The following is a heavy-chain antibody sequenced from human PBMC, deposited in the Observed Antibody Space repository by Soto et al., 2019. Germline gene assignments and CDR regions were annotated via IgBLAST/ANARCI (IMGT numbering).Heavy chain of an antibody. Sequence: EVQLLESGGGLVQPGGSLRLSCAVSGFTFTNYAMTWVRQAPGKGLERVSSITANGDSTYYADSVEGRFTISRDNSNNTLFLQMSSLTAEDTAVYSCAPVWRFFNIPPDLDYWGQGTLVTVAS. V-gene: IGHV3-23*01. D-gene: IGHD2-21*01. CDR1: GFTFTNYA. CDR2: ITANGDST. J-gene: IGHJ4*02. CDR3: APVWRFFNIPPDLDY.